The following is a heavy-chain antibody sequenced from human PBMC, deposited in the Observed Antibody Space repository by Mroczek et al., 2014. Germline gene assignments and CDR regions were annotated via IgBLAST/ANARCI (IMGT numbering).Heavy chain of an antibody. CDR2: IYYSGST. CDR3: ARGALGDIVVVPSFPNY. CDR1: GGSISSGGYY. J-gene: IGHJ4*02. V-gene: IGHV4-31*03. Sequence: QVQLQESGPGLVKPSQTLSLTCTVSGGSISSGGYYWSWIRQHPGKGLEWIGYIYYSGSTYYNPSLKSRVTISVDTSKNQFSLKLSSVTAADTAVYYCARGALGDIVVVPSFPNYWGQGTLVTVSS. D-gene: IGHD2-2*01.